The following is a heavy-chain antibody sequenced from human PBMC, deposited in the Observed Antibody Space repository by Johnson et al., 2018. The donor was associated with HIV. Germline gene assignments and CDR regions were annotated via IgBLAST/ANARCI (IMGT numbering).Heavy chain of an antibody. CDR1: GLNFSDYG. CDR2: IRFDGSDK. J-gene: IGHJ3*01. Sequence: QVQLVESGGGVVQPGRSVRLSCVVSGLNFSDYGMHWVRQVPGKGLEWVAFIRFDGSDKYYADSVKGRFTISRDNSKYTVYLQMNSLTPEDSALYYCAKGEAQEGWIQLQSYAFDFWGRGTMVTVSS. V-gene: IGHV3-30*02. CDR3: AKGEAQEGWIQLQSYAFDF. D-gene: IGHD5-18*01.